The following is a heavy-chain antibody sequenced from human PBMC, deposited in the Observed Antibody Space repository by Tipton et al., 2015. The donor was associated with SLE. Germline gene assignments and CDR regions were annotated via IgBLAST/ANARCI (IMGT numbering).Heavy chain of an antibody. CDR3: ARDVRAVAGNYYYYYGMDV. Sequence: TGGGDSVSGNAYYWVWIRQSPEKGLEWIGSIYGGAYTNYNPSLKSRVTISVDTSKNQFSLKLSSVTAADTAVYYCARDVRAVAGNYYYYYGMDVWGQGTTVTVSS. CDR2: IYGGAYT. V-gene: IGHV4-39*07. CDR1: GDSVSGNAYY. D-gene: IGHD6-13*01. J-gene: IGHJ6*02.